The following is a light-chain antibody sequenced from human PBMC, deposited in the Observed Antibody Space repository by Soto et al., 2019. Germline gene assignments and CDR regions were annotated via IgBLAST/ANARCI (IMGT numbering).Light chain of an antibody. CDR2: EVS. Sequence: QSALTQPASVSGSPGQSITISCTGTSSDVGGYNYVSWYQQHPGKAPKLMIYEVSNRPSCVSNRFSSSKSGNTASLTISGLQAADEADYFCNSYGSTSTRYVFGTGTKVTVL. V-gene: IGLV2-14*01. CDR3: NSYGSTSTRYV. J-gene: IGLJ1*01. CDR1: SSDVGGYNY.